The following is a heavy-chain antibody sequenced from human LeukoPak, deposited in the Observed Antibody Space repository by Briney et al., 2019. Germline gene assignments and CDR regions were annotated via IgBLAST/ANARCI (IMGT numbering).Heavy chain of an antibody. CDR3: ARGRATSMAAAGTPWFDP. V-gene: IGHV1-2*02. CDR1: GYTFTGYF. D-gene: IGHD6-13*01. Sequence: ASVKVSCKASGYTFTGYFIHWVRPAPGQRLEWMGWMNPSSGVTSFAQKFQGRVTMTRDTSISTAYMELNRLKSDDTAVYYCARGRATSMAAAGTPWFDPWGQGTLVTVSS. J-gene: IGHJ5*02. CDR2: MNPSSGVT.